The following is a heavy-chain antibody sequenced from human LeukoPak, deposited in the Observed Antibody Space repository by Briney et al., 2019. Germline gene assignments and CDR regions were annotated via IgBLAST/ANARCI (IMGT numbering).Heavy chain of an antibody. Sequence: ASVKVSCQASGYTFTGYYMHWVRQAPGQGLEWMGWINPNSGGTNYAQKFQGRVNMTRDTSISTAYMEQSRLRSDDTAVYYCARWGGTGFSFVDYWGQGTLVTVSS. CDR1: GYTFTGYY. CDR3: ARWGGTGFSFVDY. V-gene: IGHV1-2*02. D-gene: IGHD2-15*01. J-gene: IGHJ4*02. CDR2: INPNSGGT.